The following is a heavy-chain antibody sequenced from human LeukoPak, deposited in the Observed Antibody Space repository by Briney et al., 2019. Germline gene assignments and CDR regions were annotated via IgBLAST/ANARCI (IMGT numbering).Heavy chain of an antibody. CDR1: GFIFSSYW. J-gene: IGHJ4*02. Sequence: PGGSLRLSCEASGFIFSSYWMGWVRQVPGKGLEWVSAISGSGGSTYYADSVKGRFTISRDNSKNTLYLQMNSLRAEDTAVYYCAKDHPMTTVTGPSFDYWGQGTLVTVSS. CDR3: AKDHPMTTVTGPSFDY. CDR2: ISGSGGST. V-gene: IGHV3-23*01. D-gene: IGHD4-11*01.